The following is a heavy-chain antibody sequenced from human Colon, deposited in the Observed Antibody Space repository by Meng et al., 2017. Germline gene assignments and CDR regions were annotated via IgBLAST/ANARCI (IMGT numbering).Heavy chain of an antibody. V-gene: IGHV3-66*02. CDR1: GFIVSSDF. J-gene: IGHJ4*02. CDR2: IHNGDVT. Sequence: GESLKISCAASGFIVSSDFMYWVRQAPGKGLEWVSMIHNGDVTFYSDSVKGRITISRDSSKNTLFLQMNSLRPEDTALYYCANRFVWGLGTLVTVSS. D-gene: IGHD3-3*01. CDR3: ANRFV.